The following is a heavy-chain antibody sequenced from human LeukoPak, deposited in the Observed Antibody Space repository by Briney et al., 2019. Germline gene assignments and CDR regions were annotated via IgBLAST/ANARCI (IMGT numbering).Heavy chain of an antibody. CDR2: IIPIFGTA. D-gene: IGHD5-12*01. V-gene: IGHV1-69*13. Sequence: GASVKVSCKASGYTFTSYGISWVRQAPGQGLEWMGGIIPIFGTANYAQKFQGRVTITADESTSTAYMELSSLRSEDTAVYYCARDGGYSGYVIFDYWGQGTLVTVSS. J-gene: IGHJ4*02. CDR3: ARDGGYSGYVIFDY. CDR1: GYTFTSYG.